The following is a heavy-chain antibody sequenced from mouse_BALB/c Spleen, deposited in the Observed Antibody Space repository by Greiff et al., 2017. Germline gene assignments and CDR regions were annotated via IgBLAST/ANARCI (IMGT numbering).Heavy chain of an antibody. D-gene: IGHD2-4*01. V-gene: IGHV5-12-2*01. Sequence: EVKLVESGGGLVQPGGSLKLSCAASGFTFSSYTMSWVRQTPEKRLEWVAYISNGGGSTYYPDTVKGRFTISRDNAKNTLYLQMSSLKSEDTAMYYCARRGDYDGGTPFDYWGQGTTLTVSS. CDR2: ISNGGGST. J-gene: IGHJ2*01. CDR1: GFTFSSYT. CDR3: ARRGDYDGGTPFDY.